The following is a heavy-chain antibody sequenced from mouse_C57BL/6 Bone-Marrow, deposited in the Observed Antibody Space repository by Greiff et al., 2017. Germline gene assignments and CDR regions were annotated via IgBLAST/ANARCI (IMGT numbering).Heavy chain of an antibody. V-gene: IGHV1-80*01. CDR1: GYAFSSYW. Sequence: QVQLQQSGAELVKPGASVKISCKASGYAFSSYWLNWVKQRPGKGLEWIGQIYPGDGDTNYNGKFKGKATLTAAKSDSTAYMQLSSLTSEDSAVYFGAGGDRWLLLAYGGQGTLVTVSA. CDR2: IYPGDGDT. J-gene: IGHJ3*01. D-gene: IGHD2-3*01. CDR3: AGGDRWLLLAY.